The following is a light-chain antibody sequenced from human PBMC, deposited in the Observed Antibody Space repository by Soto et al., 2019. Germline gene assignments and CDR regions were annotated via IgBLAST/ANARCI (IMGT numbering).Light chain of an antibody. V-gene: IGLV2-8*01. J-gene: IGLJ2*01. Sequence: QSALTQPPSASGSPGQSVTISCNGTSRDVGGYNYVSWYQQHPGKAPKLMIYEVSKRPSGVPDRFSGSKSGNTASLTVSGLQAEDEADYYCSSYAGSNNLVFGGGTKVTVL. CDR3: SSYAGSNNLV. CDR2: EVS. CDR1: SRDVGGYNY.